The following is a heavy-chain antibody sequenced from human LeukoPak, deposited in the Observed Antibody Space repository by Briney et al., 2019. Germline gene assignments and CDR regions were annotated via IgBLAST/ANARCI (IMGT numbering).Heavy chain of an antibody. Sequence: KPGGSLRLSCAASGFTFSDYYMSWIRQAPGKGLGWVSYISSYGSTIYYADSVKGRFTISRDNAKNSLYLQMNSLRAEDTAVYYCAREIVVVTATADYYYYYGMDVWGQGTTVTVSS. D-gene: IGHD2-21*02. J-gene: IGHJ6*02. CDR1: GFTFSDYY. CDR3: AREIVVVTATADYYYYYGMDV. V-gene: IGHV3-11*01. CDR2: ISSYGSTI.